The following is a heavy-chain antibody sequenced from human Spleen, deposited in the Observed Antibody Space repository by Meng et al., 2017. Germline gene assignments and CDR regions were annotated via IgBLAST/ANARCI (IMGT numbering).Heavy chain of an antibody. CDR1: GFTFSSYW. J-gene: IGHJ3*02. CDR3: ARDVPNYYNNREHAFDI. Sequence: GESLKISCAASGFTFSSYWMSWVRQAPGKGLEWVANIKQDGSEKYYVDSVKGRFTISRDNAKNSLYLQMNILRVEDTAVYYCARDVPNYYNNREHAFDIWGQGTMVTVSS. CDR2: IKQDGSEK. V-gene: IGHV3-7*01. D-gene: IGHD3-22*01.